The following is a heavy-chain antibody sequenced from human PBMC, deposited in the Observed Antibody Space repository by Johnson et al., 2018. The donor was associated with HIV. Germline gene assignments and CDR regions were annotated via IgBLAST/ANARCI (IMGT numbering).Heavy chain of an antibody. CDR2: ISYDGSKK. CDR3: ARADITYSYYDSSGYYYHDAFDI. Sequence: QVQLVESGGGVVQPGRSLRLSCAASRFTFTNYAMHWVRQAPGKGLEWVAVISYDGSKKYYADSVKGRVTISRDNSKHMLYLQMNSLRAEDTAVYYCARADITYSYYDSSGYYYHDAFDIWGQGTMVTVSS. D-gene: IGHD3-22*01. V-gene: IGHV3-30*04. CDR1: RFTFTNYA. J-gene: IGHJ3*02.